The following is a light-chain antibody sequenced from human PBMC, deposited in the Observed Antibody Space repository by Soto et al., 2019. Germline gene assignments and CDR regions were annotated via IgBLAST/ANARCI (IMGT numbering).Light chain of an antibody. CDR1: SSDVGAYTY. CDR3: SSYTVSSTLYV. CDR2: DVS. Sequence: QSALTQPSSVSGSPGQSITISCTGTSSDVGAYTYVSWYQQHPGKGPKLMIYDVSDRPSGVSTRFSGSKSGNTASLTISGIQAEDEDDYYCSSYTVSSTLYVFGTGTKLTVL. J-gene: IGLJ1*01. V-gene: IGLV2-14*01.